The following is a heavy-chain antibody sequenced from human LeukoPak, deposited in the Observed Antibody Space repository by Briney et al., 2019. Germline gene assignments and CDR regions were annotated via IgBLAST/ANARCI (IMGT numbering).Heavy chain of an antibody. J-gene: IGHJ4*02. CDR1: GGSISSVSYY. Sequence: TPSETLSLTCTVSGGSISSVSYYWGWIRQPPGKWLGWIGSIYYSGSTYYNPSLKSRVTISVDTSKNQFSLKLSSVTAADTAVYYCARHTIVVVPAAIDYWGQGTLVTVSS. CDR3: ARHTIVVVPAAIDY. V-gene: IGHV4-39*01. D-gene: IGHD2-2*01. CDR2: IYYSGST.